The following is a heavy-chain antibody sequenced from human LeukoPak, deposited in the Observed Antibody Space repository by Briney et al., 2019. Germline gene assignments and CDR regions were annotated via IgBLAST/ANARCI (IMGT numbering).Heavy chain of an antibody. CDR2: ISSNGGST. CDR1: GFTFSSYA. CDR3: ASSPPTGTTWYFDL. V-gene: IGHV3-64*01. J-gene: IGHJ2*01. Sequence: GGSLRLSCAASGFTFSSYAMHWVRQAPWQGLEYVSAISSNGGSTYYANSVKGRFTVSRDNSKNTLYLQMGSLRIEDMAVYYCASSPPTGTTWYFDLWGRGTRVTVSS. D-gene: IGHD1-7*01.